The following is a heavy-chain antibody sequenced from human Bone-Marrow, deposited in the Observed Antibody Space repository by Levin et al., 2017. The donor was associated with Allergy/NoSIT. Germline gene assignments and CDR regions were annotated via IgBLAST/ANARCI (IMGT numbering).Heavy chain of an antibody. CDR2: FDPEDGET. CDR1: GYTLTELS. CDR3: ATAVAGPNYFDY. J-gene: IGHJ4*02. D-gene: IGHD6-19*01. V-gene: IGHV1-24*01. Sequence: ASVKVSCKVSGYTLTELSMHWVRQAPGKGLEWMGGFDPEDGETIYAQRFQGRVTMTEDTSTDTAYMELSSLRSEDTAVYYCATAVAGPNYFDYWGQGTLVTVSS.